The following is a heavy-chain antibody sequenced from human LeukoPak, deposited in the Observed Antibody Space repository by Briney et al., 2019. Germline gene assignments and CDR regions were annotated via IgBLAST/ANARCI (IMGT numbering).Heavy chain of an antibody. CDR3: ARARFFDY. J-gene: IGHJ4*02. D-gene: IGHD4-17*01. CDR1: GFTFSSKY. V-gene: IGHV3-53*01. Sequence: GGSLRLSCAVSGFTFSSKYMSWVRQAPGKGLEWVSVIYSGGSTYYADSVKGRFTISRDNSKNTLYLQMNSLRAEDTAVYYCARARFFDYWGQGTLVTVSS. CDR2: IYSGGST.